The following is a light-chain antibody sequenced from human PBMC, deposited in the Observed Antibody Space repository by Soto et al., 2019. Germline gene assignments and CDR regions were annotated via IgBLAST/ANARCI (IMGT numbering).Light chain of an antibody. V-gene: IGLV2-11*01. Sequence: QSALTQPRSVSGSPGQSVTISCTGTSSDVGGYEYVSWYQQRPGKAPKLIIYDVFKRPLGVPGRFSASKSGNTASLTISGLQAEDEADYHCSSQAGSYTLVFGGGTKLTVL. CDR3: SSQAGSYTLV. J-gene: IGLJ2*01. CDR2: DVF. CDR1: SSDVGGYEY.